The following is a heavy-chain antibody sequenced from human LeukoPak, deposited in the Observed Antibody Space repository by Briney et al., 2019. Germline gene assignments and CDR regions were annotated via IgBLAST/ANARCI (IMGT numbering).Heavy chain of an antibody. D-gene: IGHD6-19*01. CDR1: GSTFGDYA. Sequence: GGSLRLSCSTSGSTFGDYAMSWFRQAPGKGLEWVSFIRSKAYEGTTEYTASVRGRFTISRDDSKSIAYLQMNSLKIEDTAVYSCARVRTSGWYFDAFDIWGQGTMVTVSP. J-gene: IGHJ3*02. CDR2: IRSKAYEGTT. CDR3: ARVRTSGWYFDAFDI. V-gene: IGHV3-49*01.